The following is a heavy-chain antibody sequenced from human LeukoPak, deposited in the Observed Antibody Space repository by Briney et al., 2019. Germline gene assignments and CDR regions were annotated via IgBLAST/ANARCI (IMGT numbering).Heavy chain of an antibody. J-gene: IGHJ4*02. CDR2: ISGSGTVT. Sequence: GGSLRLSCAASGFTFSNHAMNWVRQAPGKGLEWVSIISGSGTVTYYADSVKGRFTISRYNSQNTLYLQMNSLRAEDTAVYYCAKTSVGEGRIIGSGYFDNWGQGTLVTVSS. CDR1: GFTFSNHA. CDR3: AKTSVGEGRIIGSGYFDN. V-gene: IGHV3-23*01. D-gene: IGHD2-15*01.